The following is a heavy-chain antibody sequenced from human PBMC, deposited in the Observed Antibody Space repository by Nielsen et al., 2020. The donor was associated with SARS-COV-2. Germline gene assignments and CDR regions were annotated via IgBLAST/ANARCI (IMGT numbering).Heavy chain of an antibody. J-gene: IGHJ6*02. D-gene: IGHD3-3*01. V-gene: IGHV1-69*01. CDR2: IIPIFGTA. CDR3: AREGLGDFWSGYYQEDYYYGMDV. Sequence: WVGQAPGQGLEWMGGIIPIFGTANYAQKFQGRVTITADESTSTAYMELSSLRSEDTAVYYCAREGLGDFWSGYYQEDYYYGMDVWGQGTTVTVSS.